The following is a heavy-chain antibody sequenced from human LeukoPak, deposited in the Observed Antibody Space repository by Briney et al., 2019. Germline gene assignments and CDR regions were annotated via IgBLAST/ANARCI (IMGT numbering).Heavy chain of an antibody. CDR1: GFTFRNYV. J-gene: IGHJ3*01. V-gene: IGHV3-64D*06. Sequence: GGSLRLSCLASGFTFRNYVMHWVRQAPGKGPEYISGISGDGDNTYYADSVKGRFTLSRNNSQNTLYLQMSSLRTEDTAVYCVGRPDTFDVWGQGTMVIVSS. CDR2: ISGDGDNT. CDR3: GRPDTFDV.